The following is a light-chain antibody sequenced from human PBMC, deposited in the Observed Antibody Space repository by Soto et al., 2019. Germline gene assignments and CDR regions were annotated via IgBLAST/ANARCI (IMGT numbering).Light chain of an antibody. CDR3: QVWDSSSDHPEYV. V-gene: IGLV3-21*04. CDR1: NSGSKS. CDR2: YDS. Sequence: SYELTQPPSVSVAPGKTARITCGGNNSGSKSVHWYPQKPGQAPVLVIYYDSDRPSGIPERFSGSNSGNTATLTISRVEAGDEADYYCQVWDSSSDHPEYVFGTGTQVTVL. J-gene: IGLJ1*01.